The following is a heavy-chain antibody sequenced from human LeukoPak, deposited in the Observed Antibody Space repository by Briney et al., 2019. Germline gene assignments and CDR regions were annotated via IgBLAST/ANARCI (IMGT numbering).Heavy chain of an antibody. J-gene: IGHJ3*02. D-gene: IGHD2-8*01. Sequence: SVKVSCKASGGTFSSYAISWVRQAPGQGLEWMGRIIPILGIANYAQKFQGRVTITADKSTSTAYMELSSLRSEDTAVYYCARDRSWTNDAFDIWGQGTMVTVSS. CDR1: GGTFSSYA. CDR3: ARDRSWTNDAFDI. CDR2: IIPILGIA. V-gene: IGHV1-69*04.